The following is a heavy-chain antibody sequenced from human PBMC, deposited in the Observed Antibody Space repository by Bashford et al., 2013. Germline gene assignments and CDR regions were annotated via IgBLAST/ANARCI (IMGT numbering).Heavy chain of an antibody. J-gene: IGHJ4*02. CDR3: ARDDIVVVPAARFDY. V-gene: IGHV3-21*01. Sequence: GSLRLSCAASGFTFSSYSMNWGPPGSREGLEWVSCISSSSSYIYYADSVKGRFTISRDNAKNSLYLQMNSLGAEDSAIYYCARDDIVVVPAARFDYWGQGTLVTVSS. D-gene: IGHD2-2*01. CDR1: GFTFSSYS. CDR2: ISSSSSYI.